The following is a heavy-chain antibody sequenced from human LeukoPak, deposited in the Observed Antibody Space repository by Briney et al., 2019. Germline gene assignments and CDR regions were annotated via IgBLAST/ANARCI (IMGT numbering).Heavy chain of an antibody. CDR3: ARDSGGNSPEFHH. CDR2: ISWDGGNT. V-gene: IGHV3-43*01. Sequence: GGSLRLSCAASGFTFHDYTMHWVRQRPGKGQEWVSLISWDGGNTFYADSVKGRFTVSRDNSRNSLFLQMNSLSVEDTALYFCARDSGGNSPEFHHWGQGTLVTVSS. J-gene: IGHJ1*01. CDR1: GFTFHDYT. D-gene: IGHD4-23*01.